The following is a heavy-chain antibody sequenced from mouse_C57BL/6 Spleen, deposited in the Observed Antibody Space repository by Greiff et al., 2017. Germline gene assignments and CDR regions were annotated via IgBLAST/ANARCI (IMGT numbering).Heavy chain of an antibody. J-gene: IGHJ2*01. Sequence: QVQLQQSGAELVRPGASVTLSCKASGYTFTDYEMHWVKQTPVHGLEWIGAIDPETGGTAYNQKFKGQAILTADTSSSTAYLELRSLTSADSAVYDCTSGGHYGSSYFDCWGTGTTLTVSS. CDR3: TSGGHYGSSYFDC. V-gene: IGHV1-15*01. CDR1: GYTFTDYE. D-gene: IGHD1-1*01. CDR2: IDPETGGT.